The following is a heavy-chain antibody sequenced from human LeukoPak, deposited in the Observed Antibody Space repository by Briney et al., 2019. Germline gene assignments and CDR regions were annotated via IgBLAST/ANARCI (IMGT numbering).Heavy chain of an antibody. D-gene: IGHD2-2*01. CDR2: ISYDGSNK. V-gene: IGHV3-30-3*01. J-gene: IGHJ4*02. CDR3: ARDSAANFDY. Sequence: VAVISYDGSNKYYADSVKGRFTIPRDNSKNTLYLQMNSLRAEDTAVYYCARDSAANFDYWGQGTLVTVSS.